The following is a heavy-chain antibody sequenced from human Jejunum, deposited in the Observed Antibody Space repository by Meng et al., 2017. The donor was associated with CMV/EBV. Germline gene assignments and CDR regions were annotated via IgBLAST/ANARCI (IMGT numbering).Heavy chain of an antibody. V-gene: IGHV1-69*05. CDR2: IIPIFGVP. J-gene: IGHJ4*02. CDR1: GTVSSYA. Sequence: GTVSSYAVSWVRQDPGQGLQWMGGIIPIFGVPNYAQKFQGRVTITTDESTSTAFMELRSLRSEDTAVYYCARESSAPYDSIGFPHYWGQGTLVTVSS. D-gene: IGHD3-22*01. CDR3: ARESSAPYDSIGFPHY.